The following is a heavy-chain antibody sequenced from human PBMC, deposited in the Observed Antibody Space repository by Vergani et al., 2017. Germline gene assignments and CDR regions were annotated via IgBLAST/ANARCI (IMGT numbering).Heavy chain of an antibody. D-gene: IGHD3-10*01. CDR3: ARNYGSGSYYLNWFDP. J-gene: IGHJ5*02. Sequence: QVQLQESGPGLVKPSETLSLTCTVSGGSISSYYWSWIRQPPGKGLEWSGYIYYSGSTNYNPSLKSRVTISVDTSKNQFSLKLSSVTAADTAVYYCARNYGSGSYYLNWFDPWGQGTLVTVSS. CDR1: GGSISSYY. CDR2: IYYSGST. V-gene: IGHV4-59*01.